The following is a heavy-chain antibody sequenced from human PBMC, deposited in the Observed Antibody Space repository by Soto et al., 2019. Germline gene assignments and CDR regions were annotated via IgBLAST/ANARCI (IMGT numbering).Heavy chain of an antibody. D-gene: IGHD3-3*01. CDR2: INHSGST. CDR1: GGSFSGYY. J-gene: IGHJ6*02. Sequence: TLSLTCAVYGGSFSGYYWSWIRQPPGKGLKWIGEINHSGSTNYNPSLKSRVTISVDTSKNQFSLKLCSVTAADTAVYYCAISTYYDFWSGYLGTYYYYGMDVWGQGTTVTVSS. CDR3: AISTYYDFWSGYLGTYYYYGMDV. V-gene: IGHV4-34*01.